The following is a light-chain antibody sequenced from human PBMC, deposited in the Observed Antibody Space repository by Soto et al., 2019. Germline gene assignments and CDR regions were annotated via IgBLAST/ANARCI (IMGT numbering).Light chain of an antibody. CDR2: WAS. Sequence: DIVMTQSPDSLAVSLGERATINCKSSQSVLYSSNNKNYLAWYQQKPGQPPKLLIYWASTRECGVPDRFSGSGSETDFTLTISSLQAEDVAVYYCQQYYSTPPTFGQGTKVEIK. J-gene: IGKJ1*01. CDR1: QSVLYSSNNKNY. V-gene: IGKV4-1*01. CDR3: QQYYSTPPT.